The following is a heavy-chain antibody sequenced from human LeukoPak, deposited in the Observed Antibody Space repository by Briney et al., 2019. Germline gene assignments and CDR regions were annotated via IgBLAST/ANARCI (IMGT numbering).Heavy chain of an antibody. D-gene: IGHD1-26*01. CDR1: GFTFGSCS. CDR2: ISSGSDYI. CDR3: ARDAGRRVGSITTAFDY. Sequence: GGSLRLSCAASGFTFGSCSIIWVRQSPAKGLEWVSSISSGSDYIHYADSVRGRFTISRDNAKSSVFLQMNSLRAEDSAVYYCARDAGRRVGSITTAFDYWGPGTLVTVS. J-gene: IGHJ4*02. V-gene: IGHV3-21*06.